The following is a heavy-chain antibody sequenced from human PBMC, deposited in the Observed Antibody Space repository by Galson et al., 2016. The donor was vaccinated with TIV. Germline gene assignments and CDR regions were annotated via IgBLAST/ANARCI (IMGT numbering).Heavy chain of an antibody. CDR1: GLTVSNYD. Sequence: SLRLSCAASGLTVSNYDMHWVRQAPGKGLEWVANLWSDGVNKYYADSVKGRFTISRDNSKNIIYLQMDNLRAQDTAVYYCAKEDRRNSAVWFDDWGQGTLVTVSS. CDR2: LWSDGVNK. J-gene: IGHJ4*02. V-gene: IGHV3-33*06. D-gene: IGHD3-16*01. CDR3: AKEDRRNSAVWFDD.